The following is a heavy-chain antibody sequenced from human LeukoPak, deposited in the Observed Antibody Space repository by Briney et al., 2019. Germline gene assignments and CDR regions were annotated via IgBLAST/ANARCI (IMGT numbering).Heavy chain of an antibody. V-gene: IGHV3-11*01. Sequence: GGSLRLSCAAFGFPFSDYYMSWIRQAPGKGLEWVSYISSSGDTICYADSVKGRFTISRDNAKNSVHLQMNSLRAEDTAVYYCARVVHYGSGPAVGWGQGTLVTVSS. CDR2: ISSSGDTI. J-gene: IGHJ4*02. D-gene: IGHD3-10*01. CDR1: GFPFSDYY. CDR3: ARVVHYGSGPAVG.